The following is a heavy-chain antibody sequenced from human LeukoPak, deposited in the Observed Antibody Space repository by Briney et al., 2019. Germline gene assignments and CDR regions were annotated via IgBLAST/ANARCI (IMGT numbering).Heavy chain of an antibody. CDR3: ARGGHGHTQNDY. D-gene: IGHD5-24*01. CDR2: INPNTGGT. J-gene: IGHJ4*02. CDR1: GYTFTSYG. Sequence: ASVKVSCKASGYTFTSYGITWVRQAPGQGLEWMGWINPNTGGTNYAQNFQGRVTMTRDTSITTSYMELSSLLSDDTALYYCARGGHGHTQNDYWGQGTLVTVSS. V-gene: IGHV1-2*02.